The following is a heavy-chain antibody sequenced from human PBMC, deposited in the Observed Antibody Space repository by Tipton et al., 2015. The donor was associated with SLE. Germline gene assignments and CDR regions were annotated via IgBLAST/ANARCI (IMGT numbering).Heavy chain of an antibody. V-gene: IGHV3-30*04. J-gene: IGHJ4*02. CDR3: ARDSDHSSGWFPSLFD. CDR2: ISYDGSYR. Sequence: SLRLSCTASGFTFSNYAMHWVRQAPGKGLEWVAVISYDGSYRYYADSVKGRFTISRDDSKDTLYLQMNSLRAADTAVYYCARDSDHSSGWFPSLFDWGQGTLVTVSS. D-gene: IGHD6-19*01. CDR1: GFTFSNYA.